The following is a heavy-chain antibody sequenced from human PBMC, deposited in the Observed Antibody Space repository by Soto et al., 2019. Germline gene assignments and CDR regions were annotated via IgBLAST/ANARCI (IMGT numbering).Heavy chain of an antibody. CDR3: ARGYGSGIYYS. V-gene: IGHV3-11*06. J-gene: IGHJ4*02. CDR2: ISSSGSYT. Sequence: GGSLRLSCAASGYTFSAHDLSWVRQAPGKGLEYISYISSSGSYTHYADSVKGRFSISRDDAKNSLFLQMNSLRAEDTAMYYCARGYGSGIYYSWGQGTLVTVSS. CDR1: GYTFSAHD. D-gene: IGHD3-10*01.